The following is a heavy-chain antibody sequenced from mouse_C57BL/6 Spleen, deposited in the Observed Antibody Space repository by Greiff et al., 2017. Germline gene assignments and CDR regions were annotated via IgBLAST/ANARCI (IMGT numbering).Heavy chain of an antibody. CDR3: ARELPYYFDY. Sequence: EVQVVESGGGLVKPGGSLKLSCAASGFTFSSYAMSWVRQTPEKRLEWVATISDGGSYTYYPDNVKGRFTISRDNAKNNLYLQMSHLKSEDTAMYYCARELPYYFDYWGQGTTLTVSS. V-gene: IGHV5-4*01. CDR2: ISDGGSYT. J-gene: IGHJ2*01. CDR1: GFTFSSYA. D-gene: IGHD1-1*01.